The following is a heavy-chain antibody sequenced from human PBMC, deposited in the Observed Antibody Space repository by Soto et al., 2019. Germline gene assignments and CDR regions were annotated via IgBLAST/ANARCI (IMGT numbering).Heavy chain of an antibody. CDR2: IKQDGSEK. D-gene: IGHD6-13*01. J-gene: IGHJ4*02. CDR1: GFTFSSYW. Sequence: GGSLRLTCAAYGFTFSSYWMSWVRQAPGKGLEWVANIKQDGSEKYYVDSVKGRFTISRDNAKNSLYLQMNSLRAADTAVYYCASQAGYSSCLDYWGQGTLVTVSS. V-gene: IGHV3-7*01. CDR3: ASQAGYSSCLDY.